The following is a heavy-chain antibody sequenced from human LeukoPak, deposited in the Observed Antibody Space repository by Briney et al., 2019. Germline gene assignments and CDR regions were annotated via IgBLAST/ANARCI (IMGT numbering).Heavy chain of an antibody. J-gene: IGHJ5*02. Sequence: AASVKVSCKASGGTFSSYAISWVRQAPGQGLEWMGRIIPIFGTANYAQKFQGRVTITTDESTSTAYMELSSLRSEDTAVYYCARAPHPIVANRGVYWFDPWGQGTLVTVSS. CDR1: GGTFSSYA. D-gene: IGHD5-12*01. CDR2: IIPIFGTA. V-gene: IGHV1-69*05. CDR3: ARAPHPIVANRGVYWFDP.